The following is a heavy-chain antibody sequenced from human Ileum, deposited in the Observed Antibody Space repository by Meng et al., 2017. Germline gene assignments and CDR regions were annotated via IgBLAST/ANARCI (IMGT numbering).Heavy chain of an antibody. J-gene: IGHJ4*02. CDR2: IYSGGNT. CDR3: AGHTELDC. V-gene: IGHV3-66*04. CDR1: EFTVSNNY. Sequence: EVQLVESGGGLVQPGGSLRLSCAASEFTVSNNYMSWVRPAPGKGLEWVSLIYSGGNTKYADSVKGRFTISRDNSKNTLYLQMNSLRAEDTAVYYCAGHTELDCLGQGALVTVSS.